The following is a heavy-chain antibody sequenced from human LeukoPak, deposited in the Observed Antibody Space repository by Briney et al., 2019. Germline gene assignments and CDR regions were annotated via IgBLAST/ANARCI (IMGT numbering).Heavy chain of an antibody. CDR2: IYYSGSA. D-gene: IGHD4/OR15-4a*01. CDR3: ARGGTQLTFPV. Sequence: SETLSLTCTVSGGSISSYYWSWVRQPPGKGLEWIGYIYYSGSANYNPSLKSRVTISVDTSKNQFSLKLASVSAADTAVYYCARGGTQLTFPVWGQGTLVTVSS. CDR1: GGSISSYY. J-gene: IGHJ4*02. V-gene: IGHV4-59*01.